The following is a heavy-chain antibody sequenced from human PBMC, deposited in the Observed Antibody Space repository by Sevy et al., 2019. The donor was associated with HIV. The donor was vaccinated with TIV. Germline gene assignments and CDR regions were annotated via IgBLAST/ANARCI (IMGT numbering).Heavy chain of an antibody. CDR2: ISYDGSNK. V-gene: IGHV3-30*04. CDR1: GFTFSSYA. J-gene: IGHJ6*03. Sequence: GGSLRLSCAASGFTFSSYAMHWVRQAPGKGLEWVAVISYDGSNKYYADSVKGRFTISRDNSKNTLYLQMNSLRAEDTAVYYCARDERIAGRLYYYYYNTDVWGKGTPVTVSS. CDR3: ARDERIAGRLYYYYYNTDV. D-gene: IGHD6-13*01.